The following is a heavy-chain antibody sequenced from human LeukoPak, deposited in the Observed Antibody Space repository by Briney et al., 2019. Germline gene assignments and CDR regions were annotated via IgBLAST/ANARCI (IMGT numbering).Heavy chain of an antibody. V-gene: IGHV4-30-2*01. J-gene: IGHJ3*02. CDR3: ARGRAYGDYDPDAFDI. D-gene: IGHD4-17*01. Sequence: PSETLSLTRAVSGGSISSGGYSWSWIRQPPGKGLEWIGYIYHSGSTYYNPSLKSRVTISVDRSKNQFSLKLSSVTAADTAVYYCARGRAYGDYDPDAFDIWGQGTMVTVSS. CDR2: IYHSGST. CDR1: GGSISSGGYS.